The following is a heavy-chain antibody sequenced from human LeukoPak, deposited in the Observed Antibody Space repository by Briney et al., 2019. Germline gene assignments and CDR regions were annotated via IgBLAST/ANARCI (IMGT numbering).Heavy chain of an antibody. CDR2: IYYSGTT. V-gene: IGHV4-59*11. Sequence: PSETLSLTCTVSGGAISSHYWSWIRQSPGKGLEWIGYIYYSGTTNYSPSLKSRVTISVDTSKTQFSLKLTSVTAADTAVYYCARKVQGWFDTWGQGTLVTVSS. CDR3: ARKVQGWFDT. CDR1: GGAISSHY. J-gene: IGHJ5*02. D-gene: IGHD3-10*01.